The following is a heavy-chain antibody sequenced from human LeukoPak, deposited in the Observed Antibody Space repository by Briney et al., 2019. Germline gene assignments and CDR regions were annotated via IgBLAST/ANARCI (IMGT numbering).Heavy chain of an antibody. CDR2: IKSKRDGGTT. CDR3: ATENWGAFNY. J-gene: IGHJ4*02. Sequence: PGGSLTLSCAASGFTFTDAWMSWVRPAPGKGLEWVGHIKSKRDGGTTDYGAPVKGRFSISRDDSRNTLHLQMSSLKTEDTAVYYCATENWGAFNYWGQGTLVTVSS. D-gene: IGHD7-27*01. CDR1: GFTFTDAW. V-gene: IGHV3-15*01.